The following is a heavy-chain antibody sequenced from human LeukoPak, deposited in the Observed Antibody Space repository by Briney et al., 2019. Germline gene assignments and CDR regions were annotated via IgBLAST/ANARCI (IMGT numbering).Heavy chain of an antibody. Sequence: PGGSLSLSCAASGFTFYNYVMSWVRQAPGKGLEWVSTINGGGYNTYYADSVKGRFTISRDNSKNTLSLQVNTLRAEDTAVYYCARASGIYGSGWYFDYWGQGTLVTVSS. CDR1: GFTFYNYV. V-gene: IGHV3-23*01. D-gene: IGHD6-19*01. J-gene: IGHJ4*02. CDR2: INGGGYNT. CDR3: ARASGIYGSGWYFDY.